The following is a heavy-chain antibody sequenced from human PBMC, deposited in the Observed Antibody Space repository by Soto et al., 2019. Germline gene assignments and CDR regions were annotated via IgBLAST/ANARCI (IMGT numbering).Heavy chain of an antibody. CDR1: GGSISSDSSY. CDR3: ARAPEFSLNVGVALPIFFVS. V-gene: IGHV4-31*03. D-gene: IGHD2-21*01. J-gene: IGHJ5*01. CDR2: IFYSGAF. Sequence: TLSLTCTVSGGSISSDSSYWSWIRQRPGMGLEWIGYIFYSGAFYYTPSLRGRVMILADTSKNHFTLRLSSVTAADTAVYYCARAPEFSLNVGVALPIFFVSWDDGPQVSVS.